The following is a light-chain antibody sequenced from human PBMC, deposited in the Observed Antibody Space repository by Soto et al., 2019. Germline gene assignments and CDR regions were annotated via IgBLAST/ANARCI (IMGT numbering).Light chain of an antibody. J-gene: IGLJ2*01. Sequence: QCVLTQPPSVSAAPGQKVTISCSGSFSNIGKNYVSWYQRLPGTAPKLLIYDNNERSSGIPDRFSGSKSGTSATLGIAGLQTGDEADYYCGTWDTSLSAVVFGGGTKLTVL. CDR2: DNN. CDR1: FSNIGKNY. V-gene: IGLV1-51*01. CDR3: GTWDTSLSAVV.